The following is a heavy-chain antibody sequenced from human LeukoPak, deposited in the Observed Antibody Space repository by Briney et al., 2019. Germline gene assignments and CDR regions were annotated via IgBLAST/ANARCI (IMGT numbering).Heavy chain of an antibody. V-gene: IGHV1-18*01. CDR2: ISAYNGNT. CDR1: GYTFTSYG. CDR3: ARDLGYSSSWYTASPLWFDP. D-gene: IGHD6-13*01. J-gene: IGHJ5*02. Sequence: ASVKVSCKASGYTFTSYGISWVRQAPGQGLEWMGWISAYNGNTNYAQKLQGRVTMTTDTSTSTAYMELRSLRSDDTAVYYCARDLGYSSSWYTASPLWFDPWGQGTLVTVSS.